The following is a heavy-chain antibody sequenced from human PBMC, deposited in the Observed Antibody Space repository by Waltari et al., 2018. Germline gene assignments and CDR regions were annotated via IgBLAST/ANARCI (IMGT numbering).Heavy chain of an antibody. CDR2: VYCDDNK. CDR3: AHRPSHYDIFSGYYNYFDY. CDR1: GFSFSTSGAG. D-gene: IGHD3-9*01. J-gene: IGHJ4*02. Sequence: QITLKESGPTLVKPTQTLTLTCAFSGFSFSTSGAGVVWIRQPPGKALEGLAFVYCDDNKRYSPSLKGRLNITKDTSEDQVVLTMTNMDPVDTATYFCAHRPSHYDIFSGYYNYFDYWGQGILVTVSS. V-gene: IGHV2-5*02.